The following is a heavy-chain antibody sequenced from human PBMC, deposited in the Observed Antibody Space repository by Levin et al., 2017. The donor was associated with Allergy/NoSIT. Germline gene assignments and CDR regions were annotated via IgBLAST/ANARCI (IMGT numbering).Heavy chain of an antibody. D-gene: IGHD3-3*01. CDR1: GGSISSYY. Sequence: GSLRLSCTVSGGSISSYYWSWIRQPPGKGLEWIGYIYYSGSTNYNPSLKSRVTISVDTSKNQFSLKLSSVTAADTAVYYCARLTTIFGVVTAYGMDVWGQGTTVTVSS. CDR3: ARLTTIFGVVTAYGMDV. J-gene: IGHJ6*02. CDR2: IYYSGST. V-gene: IGHV4-59*08.